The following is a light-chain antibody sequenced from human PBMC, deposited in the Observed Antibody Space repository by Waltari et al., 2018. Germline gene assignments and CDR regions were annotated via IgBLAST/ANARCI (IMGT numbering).Light chain of an antibody. J-gene: IGKJ5*01. CDR2: AAS. CDR1: QSVDSY. Sequence: EIALTQFPATLSLSPGERATLSCRASQSVDSYLLWYQQRRGQTPRLVMYAASRRATGIPARFSGSGSGTVFTLTISSLGPDDFAVYYCHQRSNWPITFGQGTRLEI. CDR3: HQRSNWPIT. V-gene: IGKV3-11*01.